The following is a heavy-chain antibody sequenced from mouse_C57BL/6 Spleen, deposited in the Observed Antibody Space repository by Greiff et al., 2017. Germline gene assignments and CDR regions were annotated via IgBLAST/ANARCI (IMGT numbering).Heavy chain of an antibody. D-gene: IGHD1-1*01. Sequence: VKLMESGAELMKPGASVKLSCKATGYTFTGYWIEWVKQRPGHGLEWIGEILPGSGSTNYNEKFKGKATFTADTSSNTAYMQLSSLTTEDSAIYYCARSDYYGSSYVSYFDYWGQGTTLTVSS. CDR3: ARSDYYGSSYVSYFDY. CDR1: GYTFTGYW. CDR2: ILPGSGST. V-gene: IGHV1-9*01. J-gene: IGHJ2*01.